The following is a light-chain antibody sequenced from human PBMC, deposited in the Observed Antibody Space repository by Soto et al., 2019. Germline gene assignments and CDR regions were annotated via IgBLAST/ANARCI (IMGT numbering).Light chain of an antibody. V-gene: IGLV2-14*01. CDR2: EVS. CDR3: SAYTSSSTLYV. Sequence: QSALTQPASVSGSPGQSITISCTGTSSDVGDYNYVSWYQQHPGKAPKLMIYEVSNRPSGVSNRFSGSKSGNTASLTISGLQAEDAADYYCSAYTSSSTLYVFGTGTKLTVL. CDR1: SSDVGDYNY. J-gene: IGLJ1*01.